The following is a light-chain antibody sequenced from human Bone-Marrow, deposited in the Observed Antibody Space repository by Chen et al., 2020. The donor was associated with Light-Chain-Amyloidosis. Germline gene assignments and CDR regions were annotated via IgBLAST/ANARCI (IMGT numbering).Light chain of an antibody. Sequence: QSALTQPASVSGSPGQSITISCTGTSSDVGGYNHVSWYQQHPDKAPKLMIYEVTNRPSWVPDRFSGSKSDNTASLTISGLQTEDEADYCCSSYTSTNTLVFGSGTRVTVL. J-gene: IGLJ1*01. CDR3: SSYTSTNTLV. CDR1: SSDVGGYNH. V-gene: IGLV2-14*01. CDR2: EVT.